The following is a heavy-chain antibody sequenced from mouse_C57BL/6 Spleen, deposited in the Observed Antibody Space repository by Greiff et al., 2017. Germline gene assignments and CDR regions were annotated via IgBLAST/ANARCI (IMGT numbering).Heavy chain of an antibody. CDR2: ISYDGSN. V-gene: IGHV3-6*01. J-gene: IGHJ2*01. D-gene: IGHD1-1*01. CDR3: ARAPYYYGSSYDPYYFGY. Sequence: EVQLVESGPGLVKPSQSLSLTCSVTGYSITSGYYWNWIRQFPGNKLEWMGYISYDGSNNYNPSLKNRISITRDTSKNQFFLKLNSVTTEDTATYYCARAPYYYGSSYDPYYFGYWGQGTTLTVSS. CDR1: GYSITSGYY.